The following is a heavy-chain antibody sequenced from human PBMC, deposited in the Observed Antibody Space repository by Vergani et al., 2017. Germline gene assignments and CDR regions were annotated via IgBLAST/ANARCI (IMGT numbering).Heavy chain of an antibody. J-gene: IGHJ6*02. CDR2: IDPSDSYT. CDR1: GYSFTSYW. CDR3: ARQVAVAGKWWGPYYYYGMDV. D-gene: IGHD6-13*01. V-gene: IGHV5-10-1*01. Sequence: EVPLVQSGAEVKKPGESLRISCNGSGYSFTSYWISWVRQMPGKGLEWMGRIDPSDSYTNYSPSFQGHVTISADKSISTAYLQWSSLKASDTAVYYCARQVAVAGKWWGPYYYYGMDVWGQGTTVTVSS.